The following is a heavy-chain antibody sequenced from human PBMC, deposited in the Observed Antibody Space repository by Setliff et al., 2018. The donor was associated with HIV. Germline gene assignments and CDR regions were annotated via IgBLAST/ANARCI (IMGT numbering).Heavy chain of an antibody. Sequence: ASVKVSCKASGYTFTDYYVHWVRQAPGQGLEWMGVIYPSGGNANYAQKFQGRVTMTRDTSTSTAYMELRSLRSDDTAVYYWARDDGGYNYAEAFDVWGQGTMVTVSS. V-gene: IGHV1-46*01. J-gene: IGHJ3*01. CDR1: GYTFTDYY. CDR2: IYPSGGNA. D-gene: IGHD3-16*01. CDR3: ARDDGGYNYAEAFDV.